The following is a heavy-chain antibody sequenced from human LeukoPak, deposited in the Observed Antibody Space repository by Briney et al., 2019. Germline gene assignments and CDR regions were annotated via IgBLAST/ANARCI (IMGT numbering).Heavy chain of an antibody. D-gene: IGHD1-20*01. CDR2: IYHSGST. CDR3: ARGGNWNAVGLIDY. J-gene: IGHJ4*02. V-gene: IGHV4-30-2*01. CDR1: GGSISSGGYS. Sequence: SETLSLTCAVSGGSISSGGYSWSWIRQPPGKGLEWIGYIYHSGSTYYNPSLKSRVTISVVRSKNQFSLKLSSVTAADTAVYYCARGGNWNAVGLIDYWGQGTLVTVSS.